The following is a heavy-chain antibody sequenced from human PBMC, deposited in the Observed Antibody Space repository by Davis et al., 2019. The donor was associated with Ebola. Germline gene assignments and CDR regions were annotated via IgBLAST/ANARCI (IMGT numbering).Heavy chain of an antibody. CDR2: ISFDGGSK. V-gene: IGHV3-30-3*01. D-gene: IGHD6-13*01. J-gene: IGHJ4*02. CDR1: GFIFSTYA. Sequence: GESLKISCATSGFIFSTYAMHWVRQAPGMGLEWVALISFDGGSKYYADSVKGRFTISRDNSGNTLYLVMDSLRADDSAVYYCARAPTTSIVAAVLRFDYWGQGTLVTVSS. CDR3: ARAPTTSIVAAVLRFDY.